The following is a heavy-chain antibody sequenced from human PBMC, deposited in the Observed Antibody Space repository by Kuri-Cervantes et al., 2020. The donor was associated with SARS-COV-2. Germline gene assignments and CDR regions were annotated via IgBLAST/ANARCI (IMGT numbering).Heavy chain of an antibody. V-gene: IGHV1-8*03. CDR2: MNPNSGNT. J-gene: IGHJ4*02. D-gene: IGHD2-2*01. CDR3: ARAGYYCSSTSCPSLPDY. Sequence: APVKVSCKASGYTFTSYDINWVRQATGQGLEWMGWMNPNSGNTGYAQKFQGRVTITRNTSISTAYMELSSLRSEDTAVYYCARAGYYCSSTSCPSLPDYWGQGTLVTVSS. CDR1: GYTFTSYD.